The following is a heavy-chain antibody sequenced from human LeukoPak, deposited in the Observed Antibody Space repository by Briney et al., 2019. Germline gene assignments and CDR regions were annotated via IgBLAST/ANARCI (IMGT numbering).Heavy chain of an antibody. D-gene: IGHD6-13*01. Sequence: SETLSLTCTVSGGSTSSGGYYWSWIRQHPGKGLEWIGYIYYSGSTYYNPSLKSRVTISVDTSKNQFSLKLSSVTAADTAVYYCARELRGGIAAAPGWFDPWGQGTLVTVSS. CDR1: GGSTSSGGYY. CDR3: ARELRGGIAAAPGWFDP. CDR2: IYYSGST. J-gene: IGHJ5*02. V-gene: IGHV4-31*03.